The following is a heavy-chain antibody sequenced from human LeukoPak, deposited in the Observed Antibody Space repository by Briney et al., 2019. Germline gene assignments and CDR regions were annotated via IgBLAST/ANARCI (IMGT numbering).Heavy chain of an antibody. CDR3: VRVRSFLEWFMQFDP. J-gene: IGHJ5*02. Sequence: PSETLSLTCTVSGGSISSSSYYWGWIRQPPGKGLGWIGSIYYSGSTYYNPSLKSRVTISVDTSKNQFSLKLSSVTAADTAVYYCVRVRSFLEWFMQFDPWGQGTLVTVSS. CDR1: GGSISSSSYY. V-gene: IGHV4-39*01. D-gene: IGHD3-3*01. CDR2: IYYSGST.